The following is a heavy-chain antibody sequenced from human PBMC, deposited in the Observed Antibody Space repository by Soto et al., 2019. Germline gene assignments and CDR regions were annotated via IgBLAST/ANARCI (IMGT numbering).Heavy chain of an antibody. CDR3: ARHYGYEVFEY. D-gene: IGHD5-18*01. CDR2: IYYSVNT. V-gene: IGHV4-39*01. CDR1: GGSISDDTYY. J-gene: IGHJ4*02. Sequence: PSETLSLTCTVSGGSISDDTYYWGWIRQPPGKGLEWIGSIYYSVNTYYNPSLKSRVTISVDTSKNQFSLKLSSVTAADTAVYYCARHYGYEVFEYWGQGTLVTVSS.